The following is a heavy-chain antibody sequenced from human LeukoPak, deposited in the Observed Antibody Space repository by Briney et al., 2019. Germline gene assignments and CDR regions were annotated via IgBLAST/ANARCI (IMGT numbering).Heavy chain of an antibody. CDR1: GFTFSSYA. J-gene: IGHJ4*02. Sequence: GGSLRLSCAASGFTFSSYAMSWVRQAPGKGLEWVSAISGSGGSTYYADSVKGRFTISGDNSKNTLYLQMNSLRAGDTAVYYCAKDLVGAAAGTSLDYWGQGTLVTVSS. V-gene: IGHV3-23*01. D-gene: IGHD6-13*01. CDR2: ISGSGGST. CDR3: AKDLVGAAAGTSLDY.